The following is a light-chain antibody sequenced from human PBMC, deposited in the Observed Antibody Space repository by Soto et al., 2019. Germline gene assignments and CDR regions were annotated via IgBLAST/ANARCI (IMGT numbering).Light chain of an antibody. J-gene: IGKJ2*01. CDR1: QSVSSSY. CDR3: QQYGSSPRMYT. V-gene: IGKV3-20*01. CDR2: GAS. Sequence: EIVMTQSPGTLSLSPGERATLSCRASQSVSSSYLAWYQQKPGQAPRLLIYGASSRATGIPDRFSGSGSGTDFTLTISRLEPEDFAVYYCQQYGSSPRMYTFVQGTKLEIK.